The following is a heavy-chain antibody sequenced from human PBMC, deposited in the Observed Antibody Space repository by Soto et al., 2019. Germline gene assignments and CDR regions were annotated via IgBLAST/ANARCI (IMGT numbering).Heavy chain of an antibody. J-gene: IGHJ5*02. CDR1: GYTFTSYD. CDR2: MNPNSGNT. V-gene: IGHV1-8*01. CDR3: AGGGDFWNQGEDWFNP. Sequence: QVQLVQSGAEVKKPGASVKVSCKASGYTFTSYDINWVRQATGQGLEWMGWMNPNSGNTGYAQKFQGRVTMTRNTSISTAYMELSSLRSEDTAVYYCAGGGDFWNQGEDWFNPWGQGTLVTVSS. D-gene: IGHD3-3*01.